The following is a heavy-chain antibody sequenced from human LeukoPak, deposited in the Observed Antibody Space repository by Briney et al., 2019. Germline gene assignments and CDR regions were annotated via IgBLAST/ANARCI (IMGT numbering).Heavy chain of an antibody. CDR3: AKTGGAGSNDY. CDR2: ISYDGSNK. J-gene: IGHJ4*02. D-gene: IGHD5-24*01. Sequence: PGRSLRLSCAASGFTFSSYDMHWVRQAPGKGLAWVAVISYDGSNKYYADSVKGRFTTSRDNSKNTLYLQMNSLKPEDTAVYYCAKTGGAGSNDYWGQGTLVTVSS. V-gene: IGHV3-30*18. CDR1: GFTFSSYD.